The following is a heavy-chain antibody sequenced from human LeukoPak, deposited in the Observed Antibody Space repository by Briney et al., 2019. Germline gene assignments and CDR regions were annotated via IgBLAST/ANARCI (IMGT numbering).Heavy chain of an antibody. CDR3: AKIAEAVSSNYYFDY. J-gene: IGHJ4*02. D-gene: IGHD2-21*01. Sequence: GGSLRHSCADPGFTLSSYALSSVPQAPGKGLEWVSLIGGSGSSTYYADAVNGRFTISRDNSKNTLYLQMNSLRAEDTAVYYCAKIAEAVSSNYYFDYWGQGTLVTVSS. CDR2: IGGSGSST. V-gene: IGHV3-23*01. CDR1: GFTLSSYA.